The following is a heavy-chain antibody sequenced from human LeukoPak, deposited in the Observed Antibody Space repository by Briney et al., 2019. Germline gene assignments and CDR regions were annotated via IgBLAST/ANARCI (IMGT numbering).Heavy chain of an antibody. D-gene: IGHD3-16*01. CDR3: ARAHMITSYYYYYYMDV. CDR1: GGSISSYY. J-gene: IGHJ6*03. Sequence: SETLSLTCSVSGGSISSYYWSWIRQPPGKGLEWIGYIYHSGSTNYNPPLKSRVTISVDTSKSQFSLKLSSVTAADTAVYYCARAHMITSYYYYYYMDVWGKGTTVTVS. V-gene: IGHV4-59*01. CDR2: IYHSGST.